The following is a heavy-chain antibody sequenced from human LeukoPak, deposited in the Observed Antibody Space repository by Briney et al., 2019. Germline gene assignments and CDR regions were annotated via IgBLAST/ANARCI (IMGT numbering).Heavy chain of an antibody. V-gene: IGHV5-51*01. CDR2: IYPSDSDT. J-gene: IGHJ2*01. CDR3: AIGKNLIYWYFEV. D-gene: IGHD1-1*01. CDR1: GYDFSTYW. Sequence: GESLKISCKGSGYDFSTYWIGWVRPMPGKGLEWMGLIYPSDSDTRYSPSFQGQVTISADMSIDTAYVQWSSLKASDSAMYYCAIGKNLIYWYFEVWGRGTLVTVSS.